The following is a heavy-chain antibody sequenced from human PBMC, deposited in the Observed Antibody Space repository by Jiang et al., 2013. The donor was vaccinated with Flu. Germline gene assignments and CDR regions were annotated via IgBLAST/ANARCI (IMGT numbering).Heavy chain of an antibody. Sequence: GLVKPSETLSLTCTVSGDSISSSYYYWGWIRQSPGKGLEWIGSMHHSGSTYYNPSLKSRVTISVDTSKNQFSLKLSSVTAADTAVYYCARHTGAFSGYDLGLFWGQGTLVTVSS. J-gene: IGHJ4*02. D-gene: IGHD5-12*01. V-gene: IGHV4-39*01. CDR3: ARHTGAFSGYDLGLF. CDR1: GDSISSSYYY. CDR2: MHHSGST.